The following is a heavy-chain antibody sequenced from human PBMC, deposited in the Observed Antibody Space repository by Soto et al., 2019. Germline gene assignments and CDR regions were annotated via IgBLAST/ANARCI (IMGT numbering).Heavy chain of an antibody. D-gene: IGHD3-3*01. CDR2: ISYDGGNK. J-gene: IGHJ6*02. CDR3: AKGRAFDFWNGNGMDV. CDR1: GFTFRSYG. Sequence: QVQLVESGGGVVQPGRSLRLSCAASGFTFRSYGMHWVRQAPGKGLEWVAVISYDGGNKYYADSVKGRFTISRDNSKNTLVLQMNSLRAEDTAMYYCAKGRAFDFWNGNGMDVWGQGTTVTVSS. V-gene: IGHV3-30*18.